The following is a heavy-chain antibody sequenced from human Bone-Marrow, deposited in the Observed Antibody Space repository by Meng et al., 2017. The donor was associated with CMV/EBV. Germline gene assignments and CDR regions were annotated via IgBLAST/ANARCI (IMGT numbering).Heavy chain of an antibody. Sequence: QVQLMQAGAEVRKPGASVKVSCKASGYTFTGYFIHWVRLAPGQGLEWMGWINLNRGDTNYAQKFQGRVTMTRDTSISAAYLELSRLRADDTALYYCARDPLAAPGNGYWGQGTLVTVSS. V-gene: IGHV1-2*02. CDR1: GYTFTGYF. CDR3: ARDPLAAPGNGY. CDR2: INLNRGDT. J-gene: IGHJ4*02. D-gene: IGHD6-13*01.